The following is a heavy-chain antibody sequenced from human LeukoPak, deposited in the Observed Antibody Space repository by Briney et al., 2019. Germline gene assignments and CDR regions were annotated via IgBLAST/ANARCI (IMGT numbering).Heavy chain of an antibody. CDR1: GGSISSSGYY. CDR3: ARLEYSGSYYGLSWFDP. J-gene: IGHJ5*02. V-gene: IGHV4-39*01. D-gene: IGHD1-26*01. CDR2: IYYSGST. Sequence: PSETLSLTCTVSGGSISSSGYYWGWIRQPPGKGLEWIASIYYSGSTYYNPSLKSRVTISVDTSKNQLSLKLSPLTAADTAVYYCARLEYSGSYYGLSWFDPWGQGTLVTVSS.